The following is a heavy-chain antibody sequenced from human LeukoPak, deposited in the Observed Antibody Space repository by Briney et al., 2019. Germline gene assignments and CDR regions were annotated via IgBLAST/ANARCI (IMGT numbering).Heavy chain of an antibody. V-gene: IGHV3-53*01. CDR2: IYSGGGT. CDR1: GFTVSSNY. CDR3: AKEGGEDAFDI. Sequence: GGSLRLSCAASGFTVSSNYMSWVRQAPGKGLEWVSVIYSGGGTNYADSVKGRFTISRDNSQNTLYLQMNSLRAEDTAVYYCAKEGGEDAFDIWGQGTMVTVSS. J-gene: IGHJ3*02.